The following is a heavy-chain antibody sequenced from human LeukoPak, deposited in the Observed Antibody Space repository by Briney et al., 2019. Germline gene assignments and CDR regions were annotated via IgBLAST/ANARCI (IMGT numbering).Heavy chain of an antibody. CDR1: GGSISSGDYY. CDR2: IYYSGST. D-gene: IGHD3-22*01. CDR3: AQDSSGYYMYY. J-gene: IGHJ4*02. Sequence: SETLSLTCTVSGGSISSGDYYWSWIRQPPGKGLEWIGSIYYSGSTYYNPSLKSRVTISVDTSKNQFSLKLSSVTAADTAVYYCAQDSSGYYMYYWGQGTLVTVSS. V-gene: IGHV4-39*01.